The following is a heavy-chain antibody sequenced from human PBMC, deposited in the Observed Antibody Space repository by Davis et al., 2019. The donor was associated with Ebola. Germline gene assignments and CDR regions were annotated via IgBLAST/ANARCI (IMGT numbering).Heavy chain of an antibody. V-gene: IGHV3-15*01. J-gene: IGHJ2*01. CDR3: TTKYCYDSSGYYGWYFDL. Sequence: PGGSLRLSCAASGFTFSNAWMSWVRQAPGKGLEWVGRIKSKTDGGTTDYAAPVKGRFTISRDNSKNTLYLQMNSLKTEDTAVYYCTTKYCYDSSGYYGWYFDLWGRGTLVTVSS. D-gene: IGHD3-22*01. CDR1: GFTFSNAW. CDR2: IKSKTDGGTT.